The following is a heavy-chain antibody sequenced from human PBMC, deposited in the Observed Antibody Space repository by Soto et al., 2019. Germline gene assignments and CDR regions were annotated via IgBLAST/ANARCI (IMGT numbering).Heavy chain of an antibody. J-gene: IGHJ4*02. CDR3: ARHRGVTHFDY. Sequence: QVQLVESGGGVVQPGRSLRLSCEASGLTFSHVGMHWVRQAPGKGLEWVACIWSDGSSQYYADSVKGRFTVSRDNSKSTLYLQLNSLRADYTAVYYCARHRGVTHFDYWGQGTLVTVSS. CDR2: IWSDGSSQ. D-gene: IGHD3-10*01. V-gene: IGHV3-33*01. CDR1: GLTFSHVG.